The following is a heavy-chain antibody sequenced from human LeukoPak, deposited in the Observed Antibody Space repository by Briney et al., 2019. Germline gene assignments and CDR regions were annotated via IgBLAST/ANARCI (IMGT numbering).Heavy chain of an antibody. J-gene: IGHJ3*02. CDR1: AGSISSYY. Sequence: SETLSLTCTVCAGSISSYYWSWIRQPPGKGLEWIGNIYYSGSTNYNPSLKSRVTISVDTSKNQFSLKLSSVTAADTAVYYCARAAKDSSGYHDAFDIWGQGTMVTVSS. CDR2: IYYSGST. V-gene: IGHV4-59*01. CDR3: ARAAKDSSGYHDAFDI. D-gene: IGHD3-22*01.